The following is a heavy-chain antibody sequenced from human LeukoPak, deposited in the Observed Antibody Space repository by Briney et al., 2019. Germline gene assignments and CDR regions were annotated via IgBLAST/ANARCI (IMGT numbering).Heavy chain of an antibody. D-gene: IGHD6-6*01. Sequence: GGSLRLSCAASGFTFSSYSMNWVRQAPGKGLEWVSCISSSSSYIYYADSVKGRFTTSRDNAKNSLYLQMNSLRAEDTAVYYCARNYSSSSLAYYYYMDVWGKGTTVTVSS. V-gene: IGHV3-21*01. J-gene: IGHJ6*03. CDR1: GFTFSSYS. CDR2: ISSSSSYI. CDR3: ARNYSSSSLAYYYYMDV.